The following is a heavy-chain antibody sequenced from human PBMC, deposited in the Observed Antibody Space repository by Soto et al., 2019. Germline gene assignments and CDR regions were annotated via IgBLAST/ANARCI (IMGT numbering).Heavy chain of an antibody. V-gene: IGHV4-31*03. CDR1: GGSISSGGYY. CDR2: IYYSGST. J-gene: IGHJ5*02. Sequence: QVQLQESGPGLVKPSQTLSLTCTVSGGSISSGGYYWSWIRQHPGKGLEWVGCIYYSGSTYYNPSLKSRVTISVDKSKNQFSPKLSSVTAADTAVYYCARASLANWFDPWGQGTLVTVSS. CDR3: ARASLANWFDP.